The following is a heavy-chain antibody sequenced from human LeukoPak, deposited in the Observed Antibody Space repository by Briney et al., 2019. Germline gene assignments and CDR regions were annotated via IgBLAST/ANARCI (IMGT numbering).Heavy chain of an antibody. CDR3: ARDLDWNDSRFDP. V-gene: IGHV3-33*01. CDR2: IWYDGSNK. D-gene: IGHD1-1*01. Sequence: SGGSLRLTCAASGFTFSSYGMHWVRQAPGKGLEWVAVIWYDGSNKYYADSVKGRFTISRDNSKNTLYLQMNSLRAEDTAVYYCARDLDWNDSRFDPWGQGTLVTVSS. CDR1: GFTFSSYG. J-gene: IGHJ5*02.